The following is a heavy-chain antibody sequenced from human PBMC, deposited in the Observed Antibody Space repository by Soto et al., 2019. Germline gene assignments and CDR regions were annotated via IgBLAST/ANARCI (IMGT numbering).Heavy chain of an antibody. CDR2: VDPGDGET. D-gene: IGHD3-10*01. V-gene: IGHV1-69-2*01. CDR3: ARGSRDSYPGSRIFDL. CDR1: GSSFSDYY. J-gene: IGHJ4*02. Sequence: EVQLVQSGAEVKRPGTTVKISCKVSGSSFSDYYIHWVQQAPGKGFQWMGLVDPGDGETKYAEKFQGRLTITADASTNTVYMQLSSLRSEDTAMYYCARGSRDSYPGSRIFDLWGRGTRVTVSS.